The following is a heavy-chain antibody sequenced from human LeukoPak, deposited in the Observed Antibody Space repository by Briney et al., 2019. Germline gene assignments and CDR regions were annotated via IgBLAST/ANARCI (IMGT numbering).Heavy chain of an antibody. CDR1: GFTFSSYS. Sequence: GGSLGLSCAASGFTFSSYSMNWVRQAPGKGLEWVSSISSSSSYIYYADSVKGRFTISRDNAKNSLYLQMNSLRAEDTAVYYCARVAWFGELTTPLYYFDYWGQGTLVTVSS. V-gene: IGHV3-21*01. J-gene: IGHJ4*02. D-gene: IGHD3-10*01. CDR3: ARVAWFGELTTPLYYFDY. CDR2: ISSSSSYI.